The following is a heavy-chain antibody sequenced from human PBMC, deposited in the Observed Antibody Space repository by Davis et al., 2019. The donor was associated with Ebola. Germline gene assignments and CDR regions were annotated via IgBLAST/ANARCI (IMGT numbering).Heavy chain of an antibody. Sequence: ASVKVSCKACGYTFTSYGISWVRQAPGQGLEWMGWISAYNGNTNYAQKLQGRFTMTTDTSTRTAYMELRSLRSDDTAVYYCAKDRGRSGWFDPWGQGTLVTVSS. D-gene: IGHD3-10*01. J-gene: IGHJ5*02. V-gene: IGHV1-18*01. CDR3: AKDRGRSGWFDP. CDR1: GYTFTSYG. CDR2: ISAYNGNT.